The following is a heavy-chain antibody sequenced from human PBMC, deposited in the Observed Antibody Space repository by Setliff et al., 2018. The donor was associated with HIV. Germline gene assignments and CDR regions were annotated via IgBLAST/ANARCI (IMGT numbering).Heavy chain of an antibody. CDR1: GYTFSTYG. Sequence: ASVKVSCKASGYTFSTYGLTWVRQAPGQGLEWMGWIRADNGHTDYAQKFQGRVTMTADTSTSTAYMEMRTLRSDDTAVYYCARVSYTGSSYIDYWGQGTLVTVSS. D-gene: IGHD6-6*01. J-gene: IGHJ4*02. CDR3: ARVSYTGSSYIDY. V-gene: IGHV1-18*01. CDR2: IRADNGHT.